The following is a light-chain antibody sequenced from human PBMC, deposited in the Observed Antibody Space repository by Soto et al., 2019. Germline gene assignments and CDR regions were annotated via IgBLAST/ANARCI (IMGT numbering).Light chain of an antibody. V-gene: IGLV2-14*01. CDR2: DVN. CDR3: SSYTSNDTRV. J-gene: IGLJ2*01. CDR1: SSDVGGYKY. Sequence: QSALTQPASVFGSPGQSITISCTGSSSDVGGYKYVSWYQQDPGKAPKLMIYDVNNRPSGVSSRFSGSKSGNTASLTISGLQAEDEADYYCSSYTSNDTRVFGGGTKLTVL.